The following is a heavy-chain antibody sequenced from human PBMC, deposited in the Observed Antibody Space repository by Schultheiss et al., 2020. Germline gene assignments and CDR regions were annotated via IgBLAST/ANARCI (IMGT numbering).Heavy chain of an antibody. CDR3: ATDQVARRTTLFGVVIPGFDY. J-gene: IGHJ4*02. Sequence: ASVKVSCKVSEDTLTELSMHWVRQAPGKGLEWMGGFDPEDAETIYAQKFQGRVTLTEDTSTDTAYMELSSLTSEDTAVYYCATDQVARRTTLFGVVIPGFDYWGQGTLVTVSS. CDR1: EDTLTELS. V-gene: IGHV1-24*01. D-gene: IGHD3-3*01. CDR2: FDPEDAET.